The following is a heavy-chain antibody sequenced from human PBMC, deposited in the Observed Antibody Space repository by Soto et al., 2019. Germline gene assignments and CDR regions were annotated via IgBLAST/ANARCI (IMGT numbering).Heavy chain of an antibody. Sequence: GGSLRLSCVASGFKFDDHVMHWVRQVPGKGLEWVGHINWDGYSIGYGDSVRGRFTISRDNAKNTLYLQMNSLRPEDTALYYCARSWSGSTSGRVDVWGRGTTVTVSS. CDR1: GFKFDDHV. CDR2: INWDGYSI. D-gene: IGHD3-3*01. CDR3: ARSWSGSTSGRVDV. J-gene: IGHJ6*02. V-gene: IGHV3-9*01.